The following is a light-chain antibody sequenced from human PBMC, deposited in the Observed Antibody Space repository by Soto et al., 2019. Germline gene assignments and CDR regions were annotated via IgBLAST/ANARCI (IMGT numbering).Light chain of an antibody. V-gene: IGKV3-11*01. CDR3: QQRYNWPTT. J-gene: IGKJ2*01. Sequence: EIVLTQSPATLSLSPGERATLSCRASQSVGTYLAWYQHNPGQAPRLLIYDASNRATGIPARFSGSGSGTDFTIYLSSPEPDDIAVYYCQQRYNWPTTFGQGTKLEIK. CDR2: DAS. CDR1: QSVGTY.